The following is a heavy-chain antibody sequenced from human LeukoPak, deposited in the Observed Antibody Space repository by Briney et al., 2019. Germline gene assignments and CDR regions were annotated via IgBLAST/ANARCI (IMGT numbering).Heavy chain of an antibody. J-gene: IGHJ4*02. CDR2: IRHDGTNK. Sequence: PGGSLRLSCAASGFIFRSYGMHWVRQAPGKGLEWVAFIRHDGTNKYYADSVKGRLTISRDNSKNTLYLQMNSLRAEDTAVYYYATLAGITGTTGGHFDYWGQGTLVTVSS. D-gene: IGHD1-7*01. V-gene: IGHV3-30*02. CDR3: ATLAGITGTTGGHFDY. CDR1: GFIFRSYG.